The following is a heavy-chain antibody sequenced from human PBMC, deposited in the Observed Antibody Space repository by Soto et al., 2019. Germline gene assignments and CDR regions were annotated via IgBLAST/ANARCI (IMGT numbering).Heavy chain of an antibody. CDR1: GFIFSTYA. J-gene: IGHJ3*02. V-gene: IGHV3-23*01. CDR2: ISSSGDGA. D-gene: IGHD4-17*01. CDR3: AHPRGYGVFDAVDI. Sequence: EVQLLETGGGLVQPGGSLSLSCAASGFIFSTYAMNWVRQAPGKGLEWVSAISSSGDGAYYAESVSGRFTISRDTSINTLYLQMRSLRPEDTAVYYCAHPRGYGVFDAVDIWGQGTMVTVSS.